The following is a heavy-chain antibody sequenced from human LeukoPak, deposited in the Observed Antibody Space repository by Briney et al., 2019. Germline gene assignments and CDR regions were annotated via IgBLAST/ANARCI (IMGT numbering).Heavy chain of an antibody. Sequence: GGSLRLSCAASGFTLSSYWMTWVRQAPGKGLEWVANIKQDGSEKNYVDSVKGRFTISRDNAKNSLYLQMNSLRAEDTAVYHCARDDGGFSSIWYDALDIWGQGTMVTVSS. CDR3: ARDDGGFSSIWYDALDI. CDR2: IKQDGSEK. D-gene: IGHD6-13*01. J-gene: IGHJ3*02. V-gene: IGHV3-7*01. CDR1: GFTLSSYW.